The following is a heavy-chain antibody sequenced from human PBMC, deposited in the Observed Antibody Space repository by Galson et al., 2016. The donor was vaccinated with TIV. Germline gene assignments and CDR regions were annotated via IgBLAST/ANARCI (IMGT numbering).Heavy chain of an antibody. CDR2: IYDDGST. CDR3: ARDRRHCGNECYLRYYYGMDV. V-gene: IGHV3-66*02. J-gene: IGHJ6*02. Sequence: SLRLSCAASGLIVTSNSMTWVRQAPGKGLEWVALIYDDGSTSYADSVKGRFTISRDNSKNMPYLQMTSLRADDTAVYYCARDRRHCGNECYLRYYYGMDVWGQGTTVTVSS. D-gene: IGHD2-21*01. CDR1: GLIVTSNS.